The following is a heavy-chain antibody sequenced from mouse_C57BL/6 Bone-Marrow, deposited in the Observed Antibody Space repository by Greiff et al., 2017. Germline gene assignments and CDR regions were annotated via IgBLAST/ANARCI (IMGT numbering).Heavy chain of an antibody. Sequence: QVQLQQPGAELVMPGASVKLSCKASGYTFTSYWMHWVKQRPGQGLEWIGEIDPSDSYTNYNQKFKGKSTLTVDKSSSTAYMQLSSLTSEDSAVYYCARSIVTHYYAMDYWGQGTSVTVSS. CDR2: IDPSDSYT. CDR3: ARSIVTHYYAMDY. J-gene: IGHJ4*01. D-gene: IGHD2-5*01. V-gene: IGHV1-69*01. CDR1: GYTFTSYW.